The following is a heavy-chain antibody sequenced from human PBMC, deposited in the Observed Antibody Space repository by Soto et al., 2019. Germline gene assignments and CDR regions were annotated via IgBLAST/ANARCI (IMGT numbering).Heavy chain of an antibody. CDR2: IYYSGST. J-gene: IGHJ4*02. CDR3: ASVIAAAGGGEGY. CDR1: GGSISSYY. V-gene: IGHV4-59*01. D-gene: IGHD6-13*01. Sequence: ASETLSLTCTVSGGSISSYYWSWIRQPPGKGLEWIGYIYYSGSTNYNPSLKSRVTISVDTSKNQFSLKLSSVTAADTAVYYCASVIAAAGGGEGYWGQGTLVTVSS.